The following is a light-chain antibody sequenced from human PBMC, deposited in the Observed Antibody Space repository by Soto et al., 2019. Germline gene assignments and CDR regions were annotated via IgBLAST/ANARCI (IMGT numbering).Light chain of an antibody. CDR2: GAS. CDR3: QQYDSWLVWT. J-gene: IGKJ1*01. CDR1: QSVSSSY. Sequence: EIVLTQSPGTLSLSPGERATLSCRAGQSVSSSYLAWYQQKPGQAPRLLIYGASTRATAIPARFSGSGSGTEFTLNITSLQSEDIAVYYCQQYDSWLVWTFGQGTKVDIK. V-gene: IGKV3-20*01.